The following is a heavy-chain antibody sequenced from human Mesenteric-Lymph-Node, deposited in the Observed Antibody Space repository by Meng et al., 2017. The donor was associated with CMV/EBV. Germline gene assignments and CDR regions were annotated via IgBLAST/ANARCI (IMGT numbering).Heavy chain of an antibody. CDR3: ARDGRDAFDI. Sequence: GESLKISCAASGFTFSRYVMTWVRQAPGKGLEWVSGMTGSGDEVYYADSVKGRFTISRDNAKNSLYLQMNSLRAEDTAVYYCARDGRDAFDIWGQGTMVTVSS. V-gene: IGHV3-21*01. CDR1: GFTFSRYV. J-gene: IGHJ3*02. CDR2: MTGSGDEV.